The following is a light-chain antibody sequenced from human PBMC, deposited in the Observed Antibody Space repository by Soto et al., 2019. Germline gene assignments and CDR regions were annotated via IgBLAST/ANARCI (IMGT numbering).Light chain of an antibody. CDR2: KAS. Sequence: DIQMTQSPSTLSASVGDRVTITCRASQSVTNWLAWYQQKPGKAPKLLIYKASTLESAVPSRFSGSGSGTEFTLTMSCLQPDDFATYYCQQYNSYSSYTFGQGTKLEIK. CDR3: QQYNSYSSYT. CDR1: QSVTNW. V-gene: IGKV1-5*03. J-gene: IGKJ2*01.